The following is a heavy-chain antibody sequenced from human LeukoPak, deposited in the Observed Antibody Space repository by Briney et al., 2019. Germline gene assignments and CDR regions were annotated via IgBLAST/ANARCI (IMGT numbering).Heavy chain of an antibody. V-gene: IGHV3-30*18. CDR2: ISYDGSNK. CDR3: AKDPLGGYCSGGSCYTLSL. D-gene: IGHD2-15*01. J-gene: IGHJ4*02. CDR1: GFTFSSYG. Sequence: GRSLRLSCAASGFTFSSYGMHWVRQAPGKGLECVAVISYDGSNKYYADSVKGRFTISRDNSKNTLYLQMNSLRAEDTAVYYCAKDPLGGYCSGGSCYTLSLWGQGTLVTVSS.